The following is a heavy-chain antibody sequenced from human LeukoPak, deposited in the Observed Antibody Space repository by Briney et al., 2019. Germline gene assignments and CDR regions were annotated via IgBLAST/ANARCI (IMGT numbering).Heavy chain of an antibody. J-gene: IGHJ4*02. Sequence: PGGSLRLSCAASGXTSSAYWMHWVRQVPGKGLVWVSRINSDVSTTNYADSVKGRFTISRVNAKNTIYLQMNSLRAEDTAVYYCARWGHDNSGYHFDYWGQGSLVTVSS. CDR1: GXTSSAYW. D-gene: IGHD3-22*01. V-gene: IGHV3-74*01. CDR2: INSDVSTT. CDR3: ARWGHDNSGYHFDY.